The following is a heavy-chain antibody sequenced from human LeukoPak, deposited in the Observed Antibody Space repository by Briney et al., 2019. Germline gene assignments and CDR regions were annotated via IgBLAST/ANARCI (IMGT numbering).Heavy chain of an antibody. CDR2: INWNGGST. CDR3: ARAGIYCSGGSCYSWFDP. V-gene: IGHV3-20*04. Sequence: GGSLRLSCAASGFTFGDYGMSWVRQAPGKGLEWVSGINWNGGSTGYADSVKGRFTISRDNAKNSLYLQMNSLRAEDTALYYCARAGIYCSGGSCYSWFDPWGQGTLVTVSS. CDR1: GFTFGDYG. J-gene: IGHJ5*02. D-gene: IGHD2-15*01.